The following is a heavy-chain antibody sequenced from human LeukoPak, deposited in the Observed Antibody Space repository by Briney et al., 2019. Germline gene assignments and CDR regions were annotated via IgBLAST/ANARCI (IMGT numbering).Heavy chain of an antibody. CDR1: GGSISSSNYY. CDR3: ARVSYQEGVDY. Sequence: SETLSLTCTVSGGSISSSNYYWGWIRQPPGKGLEWIGEIYHSGSTNYNPSLESRVTLSVDKSNTQFSLKLSSVTAAATAVYYCARVSYQEGVDYWGQGTLVTVSS. D-gene: IGHD2-2*01. CDR2: IYHSGST. V-gene: IGHV4-39*07. J-gene: IGHJ4*02.